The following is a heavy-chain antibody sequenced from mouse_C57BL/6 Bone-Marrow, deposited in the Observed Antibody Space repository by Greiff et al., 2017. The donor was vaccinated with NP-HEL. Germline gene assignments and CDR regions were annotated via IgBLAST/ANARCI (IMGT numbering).Heavy chain of an antibody. D-gene: IGHD1-2*01. V-gene: IGHV1-72*01. CDR3: AGITTAYYFDY. CDR2: IDPNSGGT. J-gene: IGHJ2*01. Sequence: VQLQQPGAELVKPGASVKLSCTASGYTFTSYWMHWVKQRPGRGLEWIGRIDPNSGGTTYNEKFKSKATLTVDKPSSTAYMQRSSLTSEDSAVYYCAGITTAYYFDYWGQGTTLTVSS. CDR1: GYTFTSYW.